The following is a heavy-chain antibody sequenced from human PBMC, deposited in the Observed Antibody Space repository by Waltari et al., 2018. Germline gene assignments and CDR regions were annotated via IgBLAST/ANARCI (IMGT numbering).Heavy chain of an antibody. D-gene: IGHD1-26*01. CDR1: GYTLTELS. CDR2: FDPEDGET. V-gene: IGHV1-24*01. CDR3: ATDGVGALYYYYYGMDV. J-gene: IGHJ6*02. Sequence: VQLVQSGAEVKKPGESLRISCKGSGYTLTELSMHWVRQAPGKGLEWMGGFDPEDGETIYAQKFQGRVTMTEDTSTDTAYMELSSLRSEDTAVYYCATDGVGALYYYYYGMDVWGQGTTVTVSS.